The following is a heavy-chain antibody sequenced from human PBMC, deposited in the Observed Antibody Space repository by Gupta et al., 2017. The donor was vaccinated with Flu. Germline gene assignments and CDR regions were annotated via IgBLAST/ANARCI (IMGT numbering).Heavy chain of an antibody. CDR2: INVGGAYT. Sequence: QAPGKGLEWVSAINVGGAYTWYADSVKGRFTISRDNSKNTLYLQMSSLRADDTAVYYCAKGSSGGRPYYFDYWGQGTLVTVSS. CDR3: AKGSSGGRPYYFDY. J-gene: IGHJ4*02. D-gene: IGHD6-6*01. V-gene: IGHV3-23*01.